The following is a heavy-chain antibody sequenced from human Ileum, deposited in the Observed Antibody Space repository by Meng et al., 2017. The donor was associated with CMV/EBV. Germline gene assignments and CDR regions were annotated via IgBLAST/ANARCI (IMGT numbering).Heavy chain of an antibody. CDR2: IHYTGRT. J-gene: IGHJ5*02. CDR3: ARHMSDPESDPFDP. CDR1: GDSISSDIYD. Sequence: SGDSISSDIYDWDWIRQSPGKGLEWMGNIHYTGRTFYSPSLRGRLTISVDTSNNRFSLKLYSVTAADTAVYYCARHMSDPESDPFDPWGQGILVTVSS. D-gene: IGHD2/OR15-2a*01. V-gene: IGHV4-39*01.